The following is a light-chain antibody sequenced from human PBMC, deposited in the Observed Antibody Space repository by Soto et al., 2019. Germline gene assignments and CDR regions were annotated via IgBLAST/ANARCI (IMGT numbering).Light chain of an antibody. CDR2: GAS. J-gene: IGKJ4*01. CDR1: QTISND. CDR3: QQNNKWPPVT. V-gene: IGKV3-15*01. Sequence: EVVMTQSPATVSVSPGEGVTLSCRASQTISNDLAWYQQKPGQAPRLLIYGASTRATGVPARFSGGWSGTEFTLTISSLQSEDFAFYYCQQNNKWPPVTFGGGTKVEMK.